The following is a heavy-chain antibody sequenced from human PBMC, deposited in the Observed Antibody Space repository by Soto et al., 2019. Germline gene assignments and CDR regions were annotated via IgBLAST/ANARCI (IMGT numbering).Heavy chain of an antibody. J-gene: IGHJ4*02. D-gene: IGHD3-10*01. CDR3: ARDHTTYYYGSGSYYTGFDY. CDR1: GGTFSSYA. CDR2: IIPIFGTA. Sequence: GASVKVSCKASGGTFSSYAISWVRQAPGQGLEWMGGIIPIFGTANYAQKFQGRVTITADESTSTAYMELSSLRSEDTAVYYCARDHTTYYYGSGSYYTGFDYWGQGTLVTVSS. V-gene: IGHV1-69*13.